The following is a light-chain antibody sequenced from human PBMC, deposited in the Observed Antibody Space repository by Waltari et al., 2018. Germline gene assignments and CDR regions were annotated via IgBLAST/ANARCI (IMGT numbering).Light chain of an antibody. J-gene: IGLJ2*01. V-gene: IGLV1-44*01. CDR3: STWDDSLNGVV. CDR2: DTY. CDR1: KSIIQATT. Sequence: QSVLAQPPSASGTPGQRVTISRSGIKSIIQATTVTWYQQVPGTAPKLLIYDTYQRPSGVPDRFSGSKSGSSASLAISGLQSEDEADYFCSTWDDSLNGVVFGGGTRLTVL.